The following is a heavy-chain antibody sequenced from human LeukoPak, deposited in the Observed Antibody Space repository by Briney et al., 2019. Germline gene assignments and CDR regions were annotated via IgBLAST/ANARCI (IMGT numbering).Heavy chain of an antibody. CDR3: ARDNGGRFGYFDL. V-gene: IGHV3-7*04. D-gene: IGHD2-8*01. CDR2: INQDGSEK. Sequence: GGSLRLSCAASGFTFSSYWMGWVRQAPGKGLEWVANINQDGSEKYYVDSVKGRFTISRDNAKNSFYLQMNSLRAEDTAVYYCARDNGGRFGYFDLWGCGTLVTVSS. J-gene: IGHJ2*01. CDR1: GFTFSSYW.